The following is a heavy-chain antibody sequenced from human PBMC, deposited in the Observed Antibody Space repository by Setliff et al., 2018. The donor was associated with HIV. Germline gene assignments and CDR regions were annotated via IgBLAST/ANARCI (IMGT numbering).Heavy chain of an antibody. CDR1: GGSISSYY. V-gene: IGHV4-4*08. CDR3: ARGTAIAVAGTTYFDY. CDR2: IYTSGST. D-gene: IGHD6-19*01. Sequence: SETLSLTCTVSGGSISSYYWSWIRQPPGKGLEWIGYIYTSGSTNYNPSLKSRVTISVDTSKNQFSLKPSSVTAADTAVYYCARGTAIAVAGTTYFDYWGQGTLVTVSS. J-gene: IGHJ4*02.